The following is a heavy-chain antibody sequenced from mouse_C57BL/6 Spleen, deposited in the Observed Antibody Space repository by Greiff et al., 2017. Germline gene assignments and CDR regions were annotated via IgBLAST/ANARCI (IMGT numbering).Heavy chain of an antibody. CDR3: ARKDYSYAMGY. Sequence: QVQLQQSGAELVKPGASVKISCKASGYAFSSYWMNWVKQRPGKGLEWIGQIYPGDGDTNYNRKFKGKATLTADKSSSTAYMQLSSLTSEDSAVYFCARKDYSYAMGYWGQGTSVTVSS. J-gene: IGHJ4*01. V-gene: IGHV1-80*01. CDR1: GYAFSSYW. D-gene: IGHD1-1*02. CDR2: IYPGDGDT.